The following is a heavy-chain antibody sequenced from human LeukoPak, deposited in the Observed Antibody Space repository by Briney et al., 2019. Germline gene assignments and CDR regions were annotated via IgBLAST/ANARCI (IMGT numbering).Heavy chain of an antibody. CDR1: GFTVSSNY. J-gene: IGHJ4*02. D-gene: IGHD2-2*01. CDR3: AKVYCRGTSCYRTPGY. Sequence: PGGSLRLSCAASGFTVSSNYMSWVRQAPGKGLEWVSVIYSGGSTYYADSVKGRFTISRDNSKNTMDLQMGSLRAEDTAIYYCAKVYCRGTSCYRTPGYWGQGILVTVSS. V-gene: IGHV3-53*01. CDR2: IYSGGST.